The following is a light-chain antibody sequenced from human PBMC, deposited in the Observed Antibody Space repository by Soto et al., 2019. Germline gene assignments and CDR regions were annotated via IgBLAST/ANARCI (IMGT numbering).Light chain of an antibody. Sequence: DIQMTQSPSSLSASVGDRVTITCRASQGISNYLAWYQQKPGKVPKLLIYAASTLQSGVPSRFSGSGSGTDFTLTISSLQPEYVANYYCQNYNSARWTFGQGTKVEIK. CDR2: AAS. J-gene: IGKJ1*01. CDR3: QNYNSARWT. V-gene: IGKV1-27*01. CDR1: QGISNY.